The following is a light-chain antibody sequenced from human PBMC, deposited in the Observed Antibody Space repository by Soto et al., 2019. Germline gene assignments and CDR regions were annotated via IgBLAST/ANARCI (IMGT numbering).Light chain of an antibody. J-gene: IGKJ4*01. V-gene: IGKV2-28*01. Sequence: DIVMTQSPLSLPVTPGEPASISCRSSQSLLHSNGYNYLDWYLQKPGQSPQLLIYLGSNRASGVPDRFSGSGSGTDFTLKISRVEAEDVGVYYCMQARQTPLTCGGGTKVEIK. CDR2: LGS. CDR3: MQARQTPLT. CDR1: QSLLHSNGYNY.